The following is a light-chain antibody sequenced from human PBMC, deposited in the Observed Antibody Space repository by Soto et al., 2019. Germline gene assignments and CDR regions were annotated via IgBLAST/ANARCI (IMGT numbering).Light chain of an antibody. CDR3: VSFTTSRSYV. CDR2: DII. J-gene: IGLJ1*01. CDR1: SSDVGAYIF. Sequence: QSVLTQPASVSGSPGQSITISCTGTSSDVGAYIFVSWYQQHPGKAPKLMIYDIINRPSGVSNRFSGSKYGNTASLTISGLQAEDEADYYCVSFTTSRSYVFGTGTKVTVL. V-gene: IGLV2-14*03.